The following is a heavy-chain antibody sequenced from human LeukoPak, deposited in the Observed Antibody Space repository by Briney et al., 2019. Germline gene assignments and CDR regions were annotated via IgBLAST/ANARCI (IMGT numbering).Heavy chain of an antibody. J-gene: IGHJ4*02. D-gene: IGHD3-22*01. V-gene: IGHV3-30*04. CDR1: GFTFGDYA. CDR2: ISYDGSNK. CDR3: ARSRVVATPGPS. Sequence: QPGGSLRLSCTASGFTFGDYAMSWFRQAPGKGLEWVAVISYDGSNKYYADSVKGRFTISRDNSKNTLYLQMNRLRAADTAVYYCARSRVVATPGPSWGQGTLVTVSS.